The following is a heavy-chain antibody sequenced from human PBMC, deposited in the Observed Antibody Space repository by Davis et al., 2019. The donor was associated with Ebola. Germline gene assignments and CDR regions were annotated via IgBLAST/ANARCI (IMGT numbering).Heavy chain of an antibody. CDR2: ISSSSSTI. CDR3: AREGKYRDESRTFDY. D-gene: IGHD2-2*01. J-gene: IGHJ4*02. Sequence: GESLKISCAASGFTFSSYGMHWVRQAPGKGLEWVSYISSSSSTIHYADSVKGRFTIFRDNAKNSLYLEMNGVRDEDTAVYYCAREGKYRDESRTFDYWGQGTLVTVSS. CDR1: GFTFSSYG. V-gene: IGHV3-48*02.